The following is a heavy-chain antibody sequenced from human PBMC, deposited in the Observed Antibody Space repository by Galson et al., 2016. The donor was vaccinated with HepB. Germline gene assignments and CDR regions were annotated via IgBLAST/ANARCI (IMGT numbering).Heavy chain of an antibody. V-gene: IGHV5-51*01. CDR3: ARADTAIDAFDI. CDR2: IFPGDSET. D-gene: IGHD2-2*02. J-gene: IGHJ3*02. CDR1: GYKFSNFW. Sequence: QSGAEVKKPGESLKISCNGSGYKFSNFWIAWVRQRPGNGLEWMGIIFPGDSETRYSPSFQGQVTMSVDKSTRTAFLEWSSLKASDTAMYYCARADTAIDAFDIWGLGTIVSVSS.